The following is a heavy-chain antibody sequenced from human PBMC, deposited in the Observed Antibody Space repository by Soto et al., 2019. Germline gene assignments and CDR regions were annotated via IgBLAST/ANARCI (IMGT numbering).Heavy chain of an antibody. J-gene: IGHJ4*02. D-gene: IGHD3-3*01. Sequence: GASVKVSCKASGYTFTSYAMHLVRQAPGQRLEWMGWINAGNGNTKYSQKFQDRVTITRDTSASTAYMELSSLRSEDTAVYYCARGPYDFWSGYYRPFDYWGQGTLVTVSS. V-gene: IGHV1-3*01. CDR3: ARGPYDFWSGYYRPFDY. CDR2: INAGNGNT. CDR1: GYTFTSYA.